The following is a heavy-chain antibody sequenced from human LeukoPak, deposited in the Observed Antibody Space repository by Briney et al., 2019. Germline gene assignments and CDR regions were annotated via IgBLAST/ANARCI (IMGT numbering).Heavy chain of an antibody. Sequence: GGSLRLSCAASGFTFSSYAMHWVRQAPGKGLEWVAVISYDGSNKYYADSVKGRFTISRDNSKNTLYLQMNSLRAEDTAVYYCTTDFRLGELSLWDYWGQGTLVTVSS. CDR2: ISYDGSNK. D-gene: IGHD3-16*02. J-gene: IGHJ4*02. CDR3: TTDFRLGELSLWDY. CDR1: GFTFSSYA. V-gene: IGHV3-30-3*01.